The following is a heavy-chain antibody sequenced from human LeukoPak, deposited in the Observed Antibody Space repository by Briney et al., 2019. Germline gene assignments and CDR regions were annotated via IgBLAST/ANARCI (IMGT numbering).Heavy chain of an antibody. CDR2: IYYSGST. Sequence: SETLSLTCTVSGGSISSYYWSWIRQPPGKGLEWIGYIYYSGSTNYNPSLKSRVTISVDTSKNQFSLKLSSVTAADTAVYYCARERGSGFYPDAFDIWGQGTMVTVSS. D-gene: IGHD3-10*01. J-gene: IGHJ3*02. V-gene: IGHV4-59*01. CDR3: ARERGSGFYPDAFDI. CDR1: GGSISSYY.